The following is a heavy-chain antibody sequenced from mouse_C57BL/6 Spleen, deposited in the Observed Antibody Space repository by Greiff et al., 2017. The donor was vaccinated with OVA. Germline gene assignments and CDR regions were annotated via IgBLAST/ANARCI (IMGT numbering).Heavy chain of an antibody. D-gene: IGHD1-1*01. CDR3: ARKESTVADYYAMDY. Sequence: EVQGVESGGDLVKPGGSLKLSCAASGFTFSSYGMSWVRQTPDKRLEWVATISSGGSYTYSPDSVKGRFTISRDNAKNTLYLQRSRMKSEDTAMYYCARKESTVADYYAMDYWGQGTSVTVSS. CDR1: GFTFSSYG. V-gene: IGHV5-6*01. J-gene: IGHJ4*01. CDR2: ISSGGSYT.